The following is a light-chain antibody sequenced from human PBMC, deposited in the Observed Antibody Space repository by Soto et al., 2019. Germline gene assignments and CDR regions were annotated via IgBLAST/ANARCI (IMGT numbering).Light chain of an antibody. J-gene: IGLJ2*01. CDR3: SSYTTTTTVL. V-gene: IGLV2-14*01. CDR2: EVS. CDR1: SSDVCGYKY. Sequence: QSALTQPATASGSPGQSITISCTGTSSDVCGYKYVSWYQQHPDKAPKLLIYEVSNRPSGISTRFSGSKSGNTAALTISGLQAEDEADYYCSSYTTTTTVLFGGGTKLTVL.